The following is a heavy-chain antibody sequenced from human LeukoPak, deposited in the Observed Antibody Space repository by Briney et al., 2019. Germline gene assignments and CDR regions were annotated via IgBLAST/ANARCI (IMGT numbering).Heavy chain of an antibody. CDR1: GFTFSSYW. Sequence: GGSLRLSCAASGFTFSSYWMSWVRQAPGKGLEWVANIKQDGSEKYYVDSVKGRFTISRDNAKNSLYLQMNSLRAEDAAVYYCARTPHYLAAAVIMGGDYWGQGTLVTVSS. CDR3: ARTPHYLAAAVIMGGDY. CDR2: IKQDGSEK. J-gene: IGHJ4*02. V-gene: IGHV3-7*01. D-gene: IGHD6-13*01.